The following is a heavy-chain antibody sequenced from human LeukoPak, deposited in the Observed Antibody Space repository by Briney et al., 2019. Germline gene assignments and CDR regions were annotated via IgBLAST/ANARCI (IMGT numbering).Heavy chain of an antibody. CDR1: GGPISSGGYY. Sequence: SETLSLTCTVSGGPISSGGYYWSWIRQHPGKGLEWIGYIYYSGSTYYNPSLKSRVTISVDTSKNQFSLKLSSVTAADTAVYYCAGSADARAQIVVVPAAILDAFDIWGQGTMVTVSS. V-gene: IGHV4-31*03. J-gene: IGHJ3*02. D-gene: IGHD2-2*02. CDR3: AGSADARAQIVVVPAAILDAFDI. CDR2: IYYSGST.